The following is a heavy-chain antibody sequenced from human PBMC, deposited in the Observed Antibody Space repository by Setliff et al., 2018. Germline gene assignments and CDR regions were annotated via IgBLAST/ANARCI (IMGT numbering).Heavy chain of an antibody. V-gene: IGHV5-51*01. CDR2: IYPGDSDA. CDR1: GYSFTSYW. Sequence: GESLKISCKGSGYSFTSYWIAWVRQMPGKGLEWMGIIYPGDSDARYSPSFEGQVTISADKSISTAYLQWSSLKASDTAMYYCARQYYNFWSGYSPKKGWFDPWGQGTLVTVSS. J-gene: IGHJ5*02. D-gene: IGHD3-3*01. CDR3: ARQYYNFWSGYSPKKGWFDP.